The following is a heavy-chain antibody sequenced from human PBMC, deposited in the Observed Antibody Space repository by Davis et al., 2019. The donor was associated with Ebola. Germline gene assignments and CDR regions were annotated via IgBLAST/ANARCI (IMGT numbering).Heavy chain of an antibody. CDR1: GFTFSSYW. V-gene: IGHV3-7*03. CDR2: IKQDGSEK. D-gene: IGHD1-7*01. Sequence: GALKISCAASGFTFSSYWMSWVRQAPGKGLEWVANIKQDGSEKYYVDSVKGRFTISRDNAKNSLYLQMNSLKTEDTALYYCARQFPGTGTLDRWGQGTLVTVSS. CDR3: ARQFPGTGTLDR. J-gene: IGHJ5*02.